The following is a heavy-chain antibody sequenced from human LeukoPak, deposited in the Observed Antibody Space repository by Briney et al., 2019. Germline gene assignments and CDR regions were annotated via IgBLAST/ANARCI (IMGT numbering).Heavy chain of an antibody. CDR2: ISWNSGSI. CDR3: AKDIYGDYYYGMDV. J-gene: IGHJ6*02. D-gene: IGHD4-17*01. CDR1: GFTFDDYA. Sequence: GGSLRLSCAASGFTFDDYAMHWVRQAPGKGLEWVSGISWNSGSIGYADSVKGRFTISRDNAKNSLYLQMNSLRAEDTALYCCAKDIYGDYYYGMDVWGQGSTVTVSS. V-gene: IGHV3-9*01.